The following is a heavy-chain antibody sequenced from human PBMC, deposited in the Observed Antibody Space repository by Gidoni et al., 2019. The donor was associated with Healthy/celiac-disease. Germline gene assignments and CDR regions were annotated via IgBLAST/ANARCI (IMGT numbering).Heavy chain of an antibody. J-gene: IGHJ4*02. CDR1: GFTFSSYG. Sequence: QVQLVESGGGVVQPGRSLRLSCAASGFTFSSYGMHWVRQAPGKGLEGVAVISYDGSNKYYADSVKGRFTISRDNSKNTLYLQMNSLRAEDTAVYYCAKEGRYSSSWYIAVAGLKTAYYFDYWGQGTLVTVSS. CDR3: AKEGRYSSSWYIAVAGLKTAYYFDY. CDR2: ISYDGSNK. D-gene: IGHD6-13*01. V-gene: IGHV3-30*18.